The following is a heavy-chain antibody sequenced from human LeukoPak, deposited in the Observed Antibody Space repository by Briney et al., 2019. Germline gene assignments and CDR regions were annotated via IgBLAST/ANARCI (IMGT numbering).Heavy chain of an antibody. Sequence: GGSLRLSCAASGFTFDDYAMHWVRQAPGKGLEWVSGISWNSGSIGYADSVKGRFTISRDNAKNSLFLQMNSLRAEDTAVYYCARDPTQWLRYGYFDYWGQGILVTVSS. D-gene: IGHD5-12*01. CDR1: GFTFDDYA. V-gene: IGHV3-9*01. CDR3: ARDPTQWLRYGYFDY. J-gene: IGHJ4*02. CDR2: ISWNSGSI.